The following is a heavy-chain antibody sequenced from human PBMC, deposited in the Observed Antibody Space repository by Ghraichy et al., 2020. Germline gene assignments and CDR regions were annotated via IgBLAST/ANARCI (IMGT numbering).Heavy chain of an antibody. CDR1: GFTFSGYA. CDR2: ISGSGAYI. V-gene: IGHV3-23*01. Sequence: LSLTCETSGFTFSGYAMTWVRQAPGKGLEWLSAISGSGAYIYYADSIRGRFTISRDNHRNTLYLQMYNLRAEGTAVYYCAKNLRPGQAVYDFWGQGTLVNV. CDR3: AKNLRPGQAVYDF. J-gene: IGHJ4*02. D-gene: IGHD5/OR15-5a*01.